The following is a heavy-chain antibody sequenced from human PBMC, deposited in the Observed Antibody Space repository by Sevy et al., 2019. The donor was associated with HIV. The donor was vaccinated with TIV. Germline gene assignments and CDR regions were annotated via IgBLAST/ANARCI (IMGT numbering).Heavy chain of an antibody. J-gene: IGHJ6*02. CDR1: GFTFSSYG. Sequence: GGSLRLSCAASGFTFSSYGMHWVRQAPGKGLEWVAFIRYDGSNKYYADSVKGRFTISRDNSKNTLYLKMNSMRAEDTAVYYCAKDPLDYYGSGSYYYYGMDVWGQGTTVTVSS. V-gene: IGHV3-30*02. CDR3: AKDPLDYYGSGSYYYYGMDV. D-gene: IGHD3-10*01. CDR2: IRYDGSNK.